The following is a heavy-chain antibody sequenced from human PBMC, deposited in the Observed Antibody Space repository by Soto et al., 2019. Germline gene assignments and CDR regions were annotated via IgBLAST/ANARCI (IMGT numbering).Heavy chain of an antibody. D-gene: IGHD3-3*01. Sequence: SLRLSCAASGFTFDDYAMHWVRQAPGKGLEWVSGISWNSGSIGYADSGKGRFTISRDNAKNSLYLQMNSLRAEDTALYYCAKDKAPIFGVVTFRIFDAFDIWGQGTMVTVSS. V-gene: IGHV3-9*01. CDR2: ISWNSGSI. CDR1: GFTFDDYA. J-gene: IGHJ3*02. CDR3: AKDKAPIFGVVTFRIFDAFDI.